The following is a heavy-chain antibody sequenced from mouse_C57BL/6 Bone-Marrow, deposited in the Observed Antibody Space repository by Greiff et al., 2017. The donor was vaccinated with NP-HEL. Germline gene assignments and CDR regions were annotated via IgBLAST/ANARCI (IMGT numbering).Heavy chain of an antibody. J-gene: IGHJ2*01. Sequence: VQLQQSGAELMKPGASVKLSCKATGYTFTGYWIEWVKQRPGHGLEWIGEILPGSGSTNYNEKFKGKATFTADTSSNTAYMQLSSLTTEDSAIYYCARRDFITTVVARGYFDYWGQGTTLTVSS. CDR1: GYTFTGYW. V-gene: IGHV1-9*01. CDR3: ARRDFITTVVARGYFDY. D-gene: IGHD1-1*01. CDR2: ILPGSGST.